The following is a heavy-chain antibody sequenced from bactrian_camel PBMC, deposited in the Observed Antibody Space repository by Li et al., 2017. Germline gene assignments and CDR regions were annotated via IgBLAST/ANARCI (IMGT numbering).Heavy chain of an antibody. CDR2: IRRDDLT. J-gene: IGHJ4*01. CDR3: AASASFILTPRFYRFESSDYPY. Sequence: HVQLVESGGGSVQTGGSLRLSCAPSGLSVSDFSMAWFRQSLGKEREGVAAIRRDDLTAYTDSVKGRFTISKDNAGNSLFLHMTNLKPEDTAMYYCAASASFILTPRFYRFESSDYPYRGQGTQVTVS. CDR1: GLSVSDFS. D-gene: IGHD4*01. V-gene: IGHV3S55*01.